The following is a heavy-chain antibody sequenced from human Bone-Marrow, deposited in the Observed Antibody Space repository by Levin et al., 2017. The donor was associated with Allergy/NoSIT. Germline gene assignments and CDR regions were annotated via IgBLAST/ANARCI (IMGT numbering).Heavy chain of an antibody. CDR3: ARADDFWALY. V-gene: IGHV3-74*01. Sequence: PGESLKISCSASGFTFNKHWMHWVRQPPGKGLVWVSRISSDGSHTNYADSVKGRFTISRDNAKNTLFLQMNSLRAEDTAVYYCARADDFWALYWGQGTLVTVSS. CDR1: GFTFNKHW. CDR2: ISSDGSHT. J-gene: IGHJ4*02. D-gene: IGHD3-3*01.